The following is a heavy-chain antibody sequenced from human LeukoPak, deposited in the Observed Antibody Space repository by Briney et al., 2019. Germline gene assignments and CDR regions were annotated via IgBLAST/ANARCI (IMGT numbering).Heavy chain of an antibody. Sequence: PSETQTLLCTVSGGSISSYYWIWTRQPPGKGLEWIGYINYSGSTNYNPSLKSRVTISVDTSKNQFSLKLSSVTAADTAVYYWARGGTMIVVGPLGFDYWGQRSVVSVSS. D-gene: IGHD3-22*01. J-gene: IGHJ4*02. CDR2: INYSGST. V-gene: IGHV4-59*01. CDR3: ARGGTMIVVGPLGFDY. CDR1: GGSISSYY.